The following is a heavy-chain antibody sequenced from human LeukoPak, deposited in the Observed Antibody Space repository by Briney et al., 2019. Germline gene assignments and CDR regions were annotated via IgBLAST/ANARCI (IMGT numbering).Heavy chain of an antibody. CDR3: ARYCSSTSCFYFDN. V-gene: IGHV4-30-2*01. J-gene: IGHJ4*02. Sequence: KPSQTLSLTCAVSGGSISGGDYSWSWIRQPPGKGLEWIGYIYHSGSTYYNPSLKSRVTISVDRPQNQFSLTLSSVTAADTAVYYCARYCSSTSCFYFDNWGQGTLVTVSS. CDR1: GGSISGGDYS. D-gene: IGHD2-2*01. CDR2: IYHSGST.